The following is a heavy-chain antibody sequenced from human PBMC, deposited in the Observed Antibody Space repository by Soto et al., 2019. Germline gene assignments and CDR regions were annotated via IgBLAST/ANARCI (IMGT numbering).Heavy chain of an antibody. Sequence: PGGSLRLSCAASGFTFSIYSMSWVRQAPGKGLEWVSGISGTGGSKHYADSVRGRFAISRDNFKDTLFLYMNSLRAEDTAVYYCAKSTGDTWTTHYFDYWGKGILVTVSS. D-gene: IGHD4-4*01. CDR3: AKSTGDTWTTHYFDY. J-gene: IGHJ4*02. CDR2: ISGTGGSK. V-gene: IGHV3-23*01. CDR1: GFTFSIYS.